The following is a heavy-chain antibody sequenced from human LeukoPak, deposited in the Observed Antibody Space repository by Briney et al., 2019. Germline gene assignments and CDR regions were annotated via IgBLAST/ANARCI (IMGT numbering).Heavy chain of an antibody. CDR2: IYTTGST. J-gene: IGHJ5*02. Sequence: SETLSLTCTVSGTSISSGSSYWSWIRQPAGKGLEWIGHIYTTGSTNYNPSLKSRVTISLDTSKNHFSLKLSSVTAADTAVYYCARGAYFYGSGINWFDPWGQGTLITVSS. CDR1: GTSISSGSSY. V-gene: IGHV4-61*09. CDR3: ARGAYFYGSGINWFDP. D-gene: IGHD3-10*01.